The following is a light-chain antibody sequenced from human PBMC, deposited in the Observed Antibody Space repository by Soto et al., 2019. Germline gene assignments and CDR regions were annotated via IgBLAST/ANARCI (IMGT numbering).Light chain of an antibody. CDR1: QSSSSW. V-gene: IGKV1-5*03. CDR3: QQYNDNWT. Sequence: DIQMTQSPSTLSASVGDRVTITCRASQSSSSWLAWYQQNPGKAPKLLIYKASTLQSGVPSRFSGSGSGTEFTLPISSLQPDESATYYCQQYNDNWTFGQGTKVEIK. J-gene: IGKJ1*01. CDR2: KAS.